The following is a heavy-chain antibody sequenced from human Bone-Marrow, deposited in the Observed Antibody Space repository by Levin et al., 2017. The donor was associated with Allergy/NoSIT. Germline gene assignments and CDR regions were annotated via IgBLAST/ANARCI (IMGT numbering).Heavy chain of an antibody. CDR3: ARGGDIVVVVAATNWYFDL. V-gene: IGHV1-2*02. CDR1: GYTFTGYY. CDR2: INPNSGGT. D-gene: IGHD2-15*01. Sequence: ASVKVSCKASGYTFTGYYMHWVRQAPGQGLEWMGWINPNSGGTNYAQKFQGRVTMTRDTSISTAYMELSRLRSDDTAVYYCARGGDIVVVVAATNWYFDLWGRGTLVTVSS. J-gene: IGHJ2*01.